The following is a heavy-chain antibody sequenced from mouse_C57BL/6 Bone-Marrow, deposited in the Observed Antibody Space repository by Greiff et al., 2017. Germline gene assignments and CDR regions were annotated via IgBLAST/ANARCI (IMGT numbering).Heavy chain of an antibody. D-gene: IGHD1-1*01. CDR3: ARTCSSSYYAMDY. Sequence: VQLQQPGAELVKPGASVKMSCKASGYTFTSYWITWVKQRPGQGLEWIGDIYPGSGSTNYNEKFKSKATLTVDTSSSTAYMQLSSLASEDSAVYYCARTCSSSYYAMDYWGQGTSVTVSS. CDR1: GYTFTSYW. J-gene: IGHJ4*01. CDR2: IYPGSGST. V-gene: IGHV1-55*01.